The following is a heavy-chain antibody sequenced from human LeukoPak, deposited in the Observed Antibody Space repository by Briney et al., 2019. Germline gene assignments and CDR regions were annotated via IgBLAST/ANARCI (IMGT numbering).Heavy chain of an antibody. CDR3: KRETPPCGMDV. V-gene: IGHV3-48*03. Sequence: GGSLRLSCAASGFTFNSYEMNWVRQAPGKGLEWVSYISSSGGTTYYADSMKGRFTISRDNAKNSLYLQMNSLKAEDTAVYYCKRETPPCGMDVWGKGTTVTVSS. CDR2: ISSSGGTT. CDR1: GFTFNSYE. J-gene: IGHJ6*04. D-gene: IGHD2-15*01.